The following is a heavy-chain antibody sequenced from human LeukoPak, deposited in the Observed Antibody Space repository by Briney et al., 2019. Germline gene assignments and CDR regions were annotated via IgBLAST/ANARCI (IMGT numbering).Heavy chain of an antibody. V-gene: IGHV3-48*03. Sequence: GRSLRLSCAASGFTFSSYEMNWVRQAPGKGLEWVSYISSSGSTIYYADSVKGRFTISRDNAKNSLYLQMNSLRAEDTAVYYCARDVAHGERGYFDYWGQGTLVTVSS. CDR1: GFTFSSYE. D-gene: IGHD4-17*01. CDR2: ISSSGSTI. CDR3: ARDVAHGERGYFDY. J-gene: IGHJ4*02.